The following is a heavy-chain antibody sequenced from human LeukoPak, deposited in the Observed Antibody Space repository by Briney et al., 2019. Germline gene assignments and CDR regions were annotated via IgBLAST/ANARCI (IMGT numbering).Heavy chain of an antibody. CDR2: INPNSGGT. CDR3: ARTYYYGSGSYGRAFDI. Sequence: GASVKVSCKASGYTFIGYYMHWVRQAPGQGLEWMGWINPNSGGTNYAQKFQRRVTMTRDTSISTAYMELSRLRSDDTAVYYCARTYYYGSGSYGRAFDIWGQGTMVTVSS. V-gene: IGHV1-2*02. D-gene: IGHD3-10*01. CDR1: GYTFIGYY. J-gene: IGHJ3*02.